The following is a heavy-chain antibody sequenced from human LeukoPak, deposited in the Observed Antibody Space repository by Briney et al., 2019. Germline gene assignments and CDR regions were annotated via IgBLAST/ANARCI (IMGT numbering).Heavy chain of an antibody. CDR2: INPNSGGT. V-gene: IGHV1-2*02. Sequence: ASVKVSCKASGYTFTRYYMHWVRQAPGQGLEWMGWINPNSGGTNYAQKFQGRVTMTRDTSISTAYMELSRLRSDDTAVYYCARAGWDSTGPNTPWFDPWGQGTLVTVSS. CDR3: ARAGWDSTGPNTPWFDP. CDR1: GYTFTRYY. J-gene: IGHJ5*02. D-gene: IGHD2-2*01.